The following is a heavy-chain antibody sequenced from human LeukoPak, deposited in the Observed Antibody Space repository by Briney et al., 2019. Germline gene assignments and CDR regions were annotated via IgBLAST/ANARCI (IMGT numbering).Heavy chain of an antibody. Sequence: ASVKVSCKASGYTFTSYDINWVRQATGQGLEWMGWMNPNSGNTGYAQKFQGRVTITRNTSISTAYMELSSLRSEDTAVYYCARGPGYDFWSGYPPPRYYYYMDVWGKGTTVTVSS. D-gene: IGHD3-3*01. J-gene: IGHJ6*03. CDR3: ARGPGYDFWSGYPPPRYYYYMDV. V-gene: IGHV1-8*03. CDR1: GYTFTSYD. CDR2: MNPNSGNT.